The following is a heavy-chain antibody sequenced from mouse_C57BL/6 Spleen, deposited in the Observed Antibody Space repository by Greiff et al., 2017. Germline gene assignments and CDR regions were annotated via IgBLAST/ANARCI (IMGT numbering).Heavy chain of an antibody. D-gene: IGHD2-4*01. CDR2: IDPSDSYT. CDR3: ARVKEQGLREGYYAMDY. V-gene: IGHV1-69*01. J-gene: IGHJ4*01. Sequence: VQLQQPGAELVMPGASVKLSCKASGYTFTSYWMHWVKQRPGQGLEWIGEIDPSDSYTNYNPKFKGKSTLTVDKSSSTAYMQLSSLTSEDSAVYDCARVKEQGLREGYYAMDYWGQGTSVTVSS. CDR1: GYTFTSYW.